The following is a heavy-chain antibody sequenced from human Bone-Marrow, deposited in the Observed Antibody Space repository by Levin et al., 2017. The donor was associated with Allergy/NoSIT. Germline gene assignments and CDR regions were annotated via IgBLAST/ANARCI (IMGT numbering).Heavy chain of an antibody. V-gene: IGHV3-48*03. D-gene: IGHD3-3*01. J-gene: IGHJ4*02. CDR3: ARGPSAYYGLWSAYQPRGAY. Sequence: SCAASGFTLSTYEMNWVRQAPGKGLEWVSYISSSDSTTYYADSVQGRFTMSRDNSKNSVYLQMDSLRAEDTAVYYCARGPSAYYGLWSAYQPRGAYWGQGTLVTVSS. CDR2: ISSSDSTT. CDR1: GFTLSTYE.